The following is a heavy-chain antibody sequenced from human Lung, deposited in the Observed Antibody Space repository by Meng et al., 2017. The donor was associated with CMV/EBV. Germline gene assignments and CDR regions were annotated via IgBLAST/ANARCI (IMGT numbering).Heavy chain of an antibody. CDR2: IWYDGSNK. CDR1: GFTFSSYG. CDR3: AKSQVYYDFWSGIKGRLVYYYYYGMDV. J-gene: IGHJ6*02. Sequence: GGSLRLSCAAPGFTFSSYGMHWVRQAPGKGLEWVAVIWYDGSNKYYADSVKGRFTISRDNSKNTLYLQMNSLRAEDTAVYCCAKSQVYYDFWSGIKGRLVYYYYYGMDVWGQGTTVXVSS. D-gene: IGHD3-3*01. V-gene: IGHV3-33*06.